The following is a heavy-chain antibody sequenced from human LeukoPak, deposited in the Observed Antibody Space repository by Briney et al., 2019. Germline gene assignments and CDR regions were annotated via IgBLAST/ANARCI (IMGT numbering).Heavy chain of an antibody. V-gene: IGHV3-23*01. CDR1: GFTFSSYA. D-gene: IGHD4-17*01. CDR2: ISSRDGST. Sequence: PGGSLRLSCVASGFTFSSYAMNWVRQAPGKGLEWDSAISSRDGSTYYADSVKGRSTISRDNSKNTLYLQMNSLRAEDTAIYYCAKTLHYGHFGKFDSWGQGTLVTVSS. CDR3: AKTLHYGHFGKFDS. J-gene: IGHJ4*02.